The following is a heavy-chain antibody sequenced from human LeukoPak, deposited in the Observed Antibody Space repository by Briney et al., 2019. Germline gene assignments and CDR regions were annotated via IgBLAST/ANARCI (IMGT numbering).Heavy chain of an antibody. D-gene: IGHD3-3*01. J-gene: IGHJ4*02. CDR2: INPSGGST. CDR3: ARDQAIFGVVTPFDY. V-gene: IGHV1-46*01. CDR1: GYTFTSYY. Sequence: ASVKVSCKASGYTFTSYYMHWVRQAPGQGLEWMGIINPSGGSTSYAQKFQGRVTMTRDTSTSTVYMELSSLRSEDTAVYYCARDQAIFGVVTPFDYWGQGTLVTVSS.